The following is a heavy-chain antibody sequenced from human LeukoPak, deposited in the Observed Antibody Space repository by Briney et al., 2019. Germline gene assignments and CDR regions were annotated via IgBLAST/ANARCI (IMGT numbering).Heavy chain of an antibody. J-gene: IGHJ4*02. CDR1: GVSINSHY. CDR2: IYTDGST. V-gene: IGHV4-4*07. CDR3: ARRDISSGWSFDY. D-gene: IGHD6-19*01. Sequence: MSSETLSLTCAVSGVSINSHYWGWIRQPAGKGLEWIGQIYTDGSTNYNPPLKSRVTMSIDTTEDRVSLTIRSVTAADTAFYYCARRDISSGWSFDYWGQGTLVTVSS.